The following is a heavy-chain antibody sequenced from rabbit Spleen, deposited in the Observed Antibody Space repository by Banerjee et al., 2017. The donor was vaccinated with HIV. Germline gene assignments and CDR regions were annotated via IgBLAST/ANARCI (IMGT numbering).Heavy chain of an antibody. CDR3: ARDTASSFSSYGMDL. J-gene: IGHJ6*01. CDR1: GFSSSSNYY. V-gene: IGHV1S45*01. CDR2: IYTDTDTT. D-gene: IGHD6-1*01. Sequence: QQQLVESGGGLVQPEGSLTLTCTASGFSSSSNYYLCWVRQAPGKGLELIACIYTDTDTTYYTTWAKGRFTISKTSSTTVTLQMTSLTVADTATYFCARDTASSFSSYGMDLWGPGTLVTVS.